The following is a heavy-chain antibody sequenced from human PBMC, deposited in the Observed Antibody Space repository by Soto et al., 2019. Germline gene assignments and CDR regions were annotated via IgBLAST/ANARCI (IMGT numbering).Heavy chain of an antibody. V-gene: IGHV3-33*01. Sequence: QVQLVESGGGVVQPGRSLRLSCAASGFTFSSYGMHWVRQAPGKGLEWVAVIWYDGSNKYYADPVKGRFTISRDKSKNTLYLQMNSLRDDDTAVYYCASPWGGDAFDIWGQGTMVTVSS. CDR1: GFTFSSYG. D-gene: IGHD3-10*01. CDR3: ASPWGGDAFDI. CDR2: IWYDGSNK. J-gene: IGHJ3*02.